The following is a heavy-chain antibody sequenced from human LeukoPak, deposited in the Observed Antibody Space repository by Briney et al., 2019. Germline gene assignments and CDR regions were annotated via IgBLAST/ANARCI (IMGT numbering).Heavy chain of an antibody. J-gene: IGHJ4*02. D-gene: IGHD2-2*01. CDR2: IRSKANSYAT. Sequence: GGSLRLSCAASGFTFSGSAMRWVRQTSGKGLEWVGRIRSKANSYATAYAASVKGRFTIYRDDSKNTAYLKMNSLKTEDTGVYYCTRHPGYCSSTSCYFGFDYWGQGTLVTVSS. CDR3: TRHPGYCSSTSCYFGFDY. V-gene: IGHV3-73*01. CDR1: GFTFSGSA.